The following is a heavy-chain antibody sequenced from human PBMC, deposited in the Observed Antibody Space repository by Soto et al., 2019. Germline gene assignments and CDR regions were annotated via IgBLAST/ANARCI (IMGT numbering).Heavy chain of an antibody. D-gene: IGHD3-16*01. CDR1: GGSISSGGYY. CDR3: ARGLGGVSLDYFDL. V-gene: IGHV4-31*03. Sequence: PSETLSLTCTVSGGSISSGGYYWSWIRQHPGKGLEWIGYIYYSGSTYYNPSLKSRVTISVDTSKNQFSLKLSSVTAADTAVYYCARGLGGVSLDYFDLWGQGTLVTVS. CDR2: IYYSGST. J-gene: IGHJ4*02.